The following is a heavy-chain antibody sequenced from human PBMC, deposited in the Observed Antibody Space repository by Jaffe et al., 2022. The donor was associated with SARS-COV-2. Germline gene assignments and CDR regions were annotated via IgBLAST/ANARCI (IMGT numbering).Heavy chain of an antibody. CDR3: ARVEGTAMVRPFDY. CDR2: ISSSSSYI. D-gene: IGHD5-18*01. J-gene: IGHJ4*02. Sequence: EVQLVESGGGLVKPGGSLRLSCAASGFTFSSYSMNWVRQAPGKGLEWVSSISSSSSYIYYADSVKGRFTISRDNAKNSLYLQMNSLRAEDTAVYYCARVEGTAMVRPFDYWGQGTLVTVSS. V-gene: IGHV3-21*01. CDR1: GFTFSSYS.